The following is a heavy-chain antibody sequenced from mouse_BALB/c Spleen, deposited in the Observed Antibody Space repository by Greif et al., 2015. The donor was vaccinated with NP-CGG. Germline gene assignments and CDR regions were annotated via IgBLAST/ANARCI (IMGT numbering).Heavy chain of an antibody. CDR1: GFTFSSYT. CDR2: ISSGGSYT. Sequence: EVQGVESGGGLVKPGGSLKLSCAASGFTFSSYTMSWVRQTPEKRLEWVATISSGGSYTYYPDSVKGRFTISRDNAKNTLYLQMSSLKSEDTAMYYCTRDGDDGYYVGFAYWGQGTLVTVSA. D-gene: IGHD2-3*01. CDR3: TRDGDDGYYVGFAY. J-gene: IGHJ3*01. V-gene: IGHV5-6-4*01.